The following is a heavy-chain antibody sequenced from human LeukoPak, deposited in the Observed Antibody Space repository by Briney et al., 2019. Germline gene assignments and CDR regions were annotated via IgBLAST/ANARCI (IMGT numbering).Heavy chain of an antibody. CDR3: ARGGGDHAFDI. Sequence: GSLRLSCAASGFTFSSYWMHWVRQAPGKGLVWVSRINSDGSNTIYGDSVKGRFTISRDNAKHTLYLPLYSLRAGDRAVYFWARGGGDHAFDIWGQGTMVTVSS. D-gene: IGHD3-16*01. V-gene: IGHV3-74*01. J-gene: IGHJ3*02. CDR2: INSDGSNT. CDR1: GFTFSSYW.